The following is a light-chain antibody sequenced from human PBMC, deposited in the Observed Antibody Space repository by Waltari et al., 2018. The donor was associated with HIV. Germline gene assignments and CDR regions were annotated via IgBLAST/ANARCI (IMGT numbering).Light chain of an antibody. Sequence: SVLTQPPSVSGAPGQRVTISCTGSSSSIGAGYDVHWYQQLPGAAPKLLISVNSNRPSGGPDRFSGSKSGTSASLAITGLHAEDEVDYYCQSYDTSLSGWVFGGGTKLTVL. CDR2: VNS. V-gene: IGLV1-40*01. CDR3: QSYDTSLSGWV. J-gene: IGLJ3*02. CDR1: SSSIGAGYD.